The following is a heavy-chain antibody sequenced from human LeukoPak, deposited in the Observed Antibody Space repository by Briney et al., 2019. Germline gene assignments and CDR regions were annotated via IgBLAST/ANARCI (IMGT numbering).Heavy chain of an antibody. Sequence: GGSLRLSCVASGFTFSSYWMHWVRQDPRKGLVWVSRINGDGRNINYADSVRGRFTISRDNAKNSLYLQMNSLRAEDTAVYYCARDLGGSTMVRGVIMDAFDIWGQGTMVTVSS. CDR1: GFTFSSYW. CDR3: ARDLGGSTMVRGVIMDAFDI. CDR2: INGDGRNI. D-gene: IGHD3-10*01. J-gene: IGHJ3*02. V-gene: IGHV3-74*01.